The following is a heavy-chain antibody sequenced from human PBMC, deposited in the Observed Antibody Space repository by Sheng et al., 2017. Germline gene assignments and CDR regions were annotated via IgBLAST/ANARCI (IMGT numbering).Heavy chain of an antibody. CDR2: INHSGST. D-gene: IGHD2-8*01. CDR1: GGSFSGYY. CDR3: ARLGYCTNGVCYNFDY. V-gene: IGHV4-34*01. Sequence: QVQLQQWGAGLLKPSETLSLTCAVYGGSFSGYYWSWIRQPPGKGLEWIGEINHSGSTNYNPSLKSRVTISVDTSKNQFSLKLSSVTAADTAVYYCARLGYCTNGVCYNFDYWGQGTWXPSPQ. J-gene: IGHJ4*02.